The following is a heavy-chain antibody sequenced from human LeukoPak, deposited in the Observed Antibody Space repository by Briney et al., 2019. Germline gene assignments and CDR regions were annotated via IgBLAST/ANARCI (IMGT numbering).Heavy chain of an antibody. D-gene: IGHD6-13*01. V-gene: IGHV3-74*01. Sequence: GGSLRLSCAASGFTFSSYWMHWVRHAPGKGLVWVSRISIDGSSTNYADSVKGRFTISRDNAKNTLYPQMDSLRAEDTAVYYCARGSYSSSCDYWGQGTLVTVSS. J-gene: IGHJ4*02. CDR3: ARGSYSSSCDY. CDR1: GFTFSSYW. CDR2: ISIDGSST.